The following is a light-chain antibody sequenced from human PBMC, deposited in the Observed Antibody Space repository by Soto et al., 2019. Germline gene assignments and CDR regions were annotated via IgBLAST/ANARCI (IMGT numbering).Light chain of an antibody. Sequence: EIVLTQSPGTLSLSPGERATLSCRASQSVSSSYLAWYQHKPGQAPRLLIYGASSRATGIPDRFSGSGSGTDFTLTISRLEPEEFAVYYCLQYGSSPHTFGQGTKLEIK. J-gene: IGKJ2*01. V-gene: IGKV3-20*01. CDR2: GAS. CDR1: QSVSSSY. CDR3: LQYGSSPHT.